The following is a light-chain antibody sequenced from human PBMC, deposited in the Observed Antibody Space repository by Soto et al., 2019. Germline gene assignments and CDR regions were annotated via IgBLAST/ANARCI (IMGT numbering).Light chain of an antibody. CDR2: GAS. CDR3: FQYNNWPPGYS. J-gene: IGKJ2*03. CDR1: QSVGSD. Sequence: EIVMTQSPATLSVSPGERVSLSCRASQSVGSDSAWYQQRPGQPPRLLIYGASTRGTGIPARFSGSGSGTEFILTISSLQSEDFAVYFCFQYNNWPPGYSFGQGTKLDIK. V-gene: IGKV3-15*01.